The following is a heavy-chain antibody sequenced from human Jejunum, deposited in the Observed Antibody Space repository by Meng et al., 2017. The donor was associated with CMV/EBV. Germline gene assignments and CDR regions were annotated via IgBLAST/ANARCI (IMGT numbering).Heavy chain of an antibody. V-gene: IGHV3-30*04. CDR2: ISYDGSNK. CDR3: AREPVDIVSRFDY. Sequence: SGFTFSSHAMHWVRQAPGKGLDWVAVISYDGSNKYYADSVEGRFTISRDNSKNMLYLQMNSLRGEDTAVYYCAREPVDIVSRFDYWGQGTLVTVSS. CDR1: GFTFSSHA. D-gene: IGHD5-12*01. J-gene: IGHJ4*01.